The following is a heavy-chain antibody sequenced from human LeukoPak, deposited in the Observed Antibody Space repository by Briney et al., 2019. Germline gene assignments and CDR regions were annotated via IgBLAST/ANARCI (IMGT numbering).Heavy chain of an antibody. Sequence: SVKVSCKASGGTFSSYAISWVRQAPGQGLEWMGRIIPIFGTANYAQKFQGRVTITTDESTSTAYMELSSLRSEDTAVYYCAGNTGYTVLLYFDWLFIFDYWGQGTLVTVSS. CDR3: AGNTGYTVLLYFDWLFIFDY. D-gene: IGHD3-9*01. J-gene: IGHJ4*02. CDR2: IIPIFGTA. V-gene: IGHV1-69*05. CDR1: GGTFSSYA.